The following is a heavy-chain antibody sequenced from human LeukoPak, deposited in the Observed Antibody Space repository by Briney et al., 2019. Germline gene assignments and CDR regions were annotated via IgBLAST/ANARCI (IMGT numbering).Heavy chain of an antibody. CDR2: IKQEGSEK. V-gene: IGHV3-7*01. J-gene: IGHJ4*02. CDR1: GFTFSSYW. Sequence: GGSLRLSCAASGFTFSSYWMSWVRQAPGKGLEWVANIKQEGSEKYYVDSVKGRFTISRDNAKNSLYLQMNSLRAEDTAVYYCARGLWYDILTGWYPEFDYWGQGTLVTVSS. CDR3: ARGLWYDILTGWYPEFDY. D-gene: IGHD3-9*01.